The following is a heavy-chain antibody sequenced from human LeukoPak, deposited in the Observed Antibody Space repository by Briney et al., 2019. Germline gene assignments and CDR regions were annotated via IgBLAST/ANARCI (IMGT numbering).Heavy chain of an antibody. J-gene: IGHJ4*02. V-gene: IGHV4-4*07. CDR3: ARLADIVVVPAAERSYYFDY. Sequence: NPSEPLSLTCTVSGGPISSYYWIGIPQPAGKGLVGIGRNYTSGSTNYNPSLKSRVTISVDTSKNHFSLKLSSVTAADTAVYYCARLADIVVVPAAERSYYFDYWGKGTLVTVSS. D-gene: IGHD2-2*01. CDR1: GGPISSYY. CDR2: NYTSGST.